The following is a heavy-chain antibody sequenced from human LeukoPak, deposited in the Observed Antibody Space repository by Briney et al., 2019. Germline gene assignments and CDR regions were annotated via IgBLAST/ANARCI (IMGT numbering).Heavy chain of an antibody. CDR3: ASGLMDDFDY. Sequence: SVKVSCKASGGTFSSYAISWVRQAPGQGLEWMGRIIPILGIANYAQKFQGRVTMTRNTSISTAYMELSSLRSEDTAVYYCASGLMDDFDYWGQGTLVTVSS. CDR1: GGTFSSYA. J-gene: IGHJ4*02. V-gene: IGHV1-69*04. CDR2: IIPILGIA. D-gene: IGHD2-2*03.